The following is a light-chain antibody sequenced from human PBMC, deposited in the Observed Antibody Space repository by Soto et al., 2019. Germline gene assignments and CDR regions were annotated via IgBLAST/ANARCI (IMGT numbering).Light chain of an antibody. V-gene: IGLV2-11*01. J-gene: IGLJ1*01. CDR1: SSDVGGYNY. Sequence: QSALTQPRSVSGSPGQSVTISCTGTSSDVGGYNYVSWYQQHPGKAPKLMIYDVSKRPSGVPDRFSGSKSGNTASLTISGLXAEDEADYYCCSYAGSYTFDVFGTGTKVTVL. CDR3: CSYAGSYTFDV. CDR2: DVS.